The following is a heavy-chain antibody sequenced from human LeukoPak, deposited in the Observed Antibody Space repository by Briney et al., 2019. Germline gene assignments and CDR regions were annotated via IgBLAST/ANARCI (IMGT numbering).Heavy chain of an antibody. J-gene: IGHJ4*02. CDR1: GGSISSSSYY. D-gene: IGHD3-22*01. V-gene: IGHV4-39*01. Sequence: SETLSLTCTVSGGSISSSSYYWGWIRQPPGKGLEWIGSIYYSGSTYYNPSLKSRVTISVDTSKHQFSLKLSSVTAADTAVYYCASPSVGPKTYYYDSSGYLVDYWGQGTLVTVSS. CDR2: IYYSGST. CDR3: ASPSVGPKTYYYDSSGYLVDY.